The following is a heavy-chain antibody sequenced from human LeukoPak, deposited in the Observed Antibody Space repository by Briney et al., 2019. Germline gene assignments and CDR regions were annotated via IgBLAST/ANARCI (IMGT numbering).Heavy chain of an antibody. CDR3: ARGTSAGGDHYFDS. D-gene: IGHD1-7*01. V-gene: IGHV4-39*07. Sequence: PSETLSLTCTVSGGSIRRADYYWGWIRQSPGKGLEWIGSIYHSGSTYYNPSLQSRVTKSVDPSKNQFSLNLSSVTAADTAVYFWARGTSAGGDHYFDSWGQGTQVTVSS. CDR2: IYHSGST. J-gene: IGHJ4*02. CDR1: GGSIRRADYY.